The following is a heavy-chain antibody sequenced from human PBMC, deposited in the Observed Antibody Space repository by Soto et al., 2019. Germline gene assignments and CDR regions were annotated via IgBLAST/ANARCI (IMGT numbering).Heavy chain of an antibody. CDR2: VDHSGST. Sequence: PSATLSLTCTVSGGSISSAYYWGCIRQPPGKGLGCIATVDHSGSTYYNTSLKSRVTISLDNSKHHFSLKLGSVRAGDTAVYYCAREAFGGGRQYSGSRHACWGQGILV. CDR1: GGSISSAYY. CDR3: AREAFGGGRQYSGSRHAC. V-gene: IGHV4-38-2*02. D-gene: IGHD3-16*01. J-gene: IGHJ1*01.